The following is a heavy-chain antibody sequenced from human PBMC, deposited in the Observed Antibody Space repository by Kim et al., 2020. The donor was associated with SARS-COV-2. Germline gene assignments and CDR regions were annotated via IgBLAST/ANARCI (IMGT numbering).Heavy chain of an antibody. CDR2: IYHNGNT. Sequence: SETLSLTCTASGGFIGTGDYHWGWIRQSPGKGLEWIVRIYHNGNTYYNSSLKSRVTISLDTSKNQFFLSLSPVTAADTAEFYYVRQKGARTYYFDSWRQG. CDR3: VRQKGARTYYFDS. D-gene: IGHD2-8*01. J-gene: IGHJ4*02. CDR1: GGFIGTGDYH. V-gene: IGHV4-39*01.